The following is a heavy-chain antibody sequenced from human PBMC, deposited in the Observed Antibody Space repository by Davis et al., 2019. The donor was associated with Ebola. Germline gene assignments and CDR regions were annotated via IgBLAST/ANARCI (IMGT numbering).Heavy chain of an antibody. D-gene: IGHD5-24*01. Sequence: GESLKISCAASGFTFSSYGMHWVRQAPGKGLEWVAVISYDGSNKYYADSVKGRFTISRDNSKNTLYLQMNSLRAEDTAVYYCAKPGGLHPWFDPWGQGTLVTVSS. V-gene: IGHV3-30*18. CDR1: GFTFSSYG. J-gene: IGHJ5*02. CDR2: ISYDGSNK. CDR3: AKPGGLHPWFDP.